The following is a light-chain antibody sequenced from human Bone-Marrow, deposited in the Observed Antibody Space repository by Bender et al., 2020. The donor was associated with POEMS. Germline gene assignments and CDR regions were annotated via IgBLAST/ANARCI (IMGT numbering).Light chain of an antibody. CDR1: SSDIGTYNY. CDR3: CAYAGTSISYV. CDR2: DVT. J-gene: IGLJ1*01. Sequence: QSALTQPASVSGSPGQSITISCTGASSDIGTYNYVSWYQHHPGKAPKLVIYDVTTRPSGVSNRLSGSKSGNTASLTISGLQAEDEADYHCCAYAGTSISYVFGTGTKVSVL. V-gene: IGLV2-14*03.